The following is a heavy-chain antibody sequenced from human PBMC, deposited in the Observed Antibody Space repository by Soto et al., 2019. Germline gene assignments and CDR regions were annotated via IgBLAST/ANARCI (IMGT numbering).Heavy chain of an antibody. V-gene: IGHV3-72*01. J-gene: IGHJ6*02. Sequence: EVQLVESGGGLVQPGGSLRLSCAASGFTFSDHYMDWVRQAPGKGLEWVGRTRNKANSYTTEYAASVKGRFTISRDDSKNSLYLQLNSLKTEDTAVCYCARDSFYGSGSFTNYYYYGMDVWGQGTTVTVSS. CDR1: GFTFSDHY. CDR2: TRNKANSYTT. CDR3: ARDSFYGSGSFTNYYYYGMDV. D-gene: IGHD3-10*01.